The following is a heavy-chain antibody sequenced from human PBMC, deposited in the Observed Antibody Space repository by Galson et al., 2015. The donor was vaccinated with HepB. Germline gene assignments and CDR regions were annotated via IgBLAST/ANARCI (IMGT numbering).Heavy chain of an antibody. J-gene: IGHJ6*02. CDR1: GYSFTSYW. V-gene: IGHV5-51*01. CDR2: IYPGDSDT. Sequence: QSGAEVKKPGESLKISCKGSGYSFTSYWIGWVRQMPGKGLEWMGIIYPGDSDTRYSPSFQGQVTISADKSISTAYLQWSSLKASDTAMYYCARSATLRGSSVVGYYYYGMDVWGQGTTVTVSS. CDR3: ARSATLRGSSVVGYYYYGMDV. D-gene: IGHD2-15*01.